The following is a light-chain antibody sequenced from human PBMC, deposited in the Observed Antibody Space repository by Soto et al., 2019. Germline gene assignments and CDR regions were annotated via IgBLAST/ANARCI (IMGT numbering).Light chain of an antibody. Sequence: EIVLTQSPGTLSFSPGERATLTCRASQSVSSSYLAWFQQKPGQAPRLLIYGASSRATGIPDRFSGSGSGTDFTLTSSRLEPEDVAVYYCQQYGNAPFTFGPGTQVDIK. CDR2: GAS. CDR3: QQYGNAPFT. J-gene: IGKJ3*01. V-gene: IGKV3-20*01. CDR1: QSVSSSY.